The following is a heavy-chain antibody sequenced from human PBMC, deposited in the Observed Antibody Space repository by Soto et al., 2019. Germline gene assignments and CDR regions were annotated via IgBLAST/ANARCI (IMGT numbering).Heavy chain of an antibody. Sequence: QVQLVQSGAEVKKPGASVKVSCKASGYTFDRYGITWVRQAPGQGLEWMGWISPKNGNTNYAQNLQGRVTMTTDTSTSTAYMEVRSLRSDDTAVYYCARDRGGEFYSGSGSYWPPDYYYGMDVWGQGTTVTVSS. CDR1: GYTFDRYG. CDR2: ISPKNGNT. V-gene: IGHV1-18*01. J-gene: IGHJ6*02. CDR3: ARDRGGEFYSGSGSYWPPDYYYGMDV. D-gene: IGHD3-10*01.